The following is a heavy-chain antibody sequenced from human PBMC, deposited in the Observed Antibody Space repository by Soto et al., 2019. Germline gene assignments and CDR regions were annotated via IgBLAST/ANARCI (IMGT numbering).Heavy chain of an antibody. Sequence: SETLSLTCTVSGGSISSGDYYWSWIRQPPGKGLEWIGYIYYSGSTYYNPSLKSRVTISVDTSKNQFSLKLSSVTAADTAVYYCARVDIVDYGMDVWGQGTTVTVSS. CDR2: IYYSGST. J-gene: IGHJ6*02. CDR1: GGSISSGDYY. CDR3: ARVDIVDYGMDV. V-gene: IGHV4-30-4*01. D-gene: IGHD5-12*01.